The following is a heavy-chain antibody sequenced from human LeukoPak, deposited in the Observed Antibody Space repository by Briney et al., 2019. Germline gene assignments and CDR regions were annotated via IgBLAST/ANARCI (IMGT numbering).Heavy chain of an antibody. CDR3: ARGGVLRFLEWSPEYNWFDP. Sequence: SETLSLTCTVSGGSISSSSNYWGWIRQPPGKGLEWIGSIYYSVSTYYNPSLKSRVTISVDTSKNQFSLKMSSVTAADTAVYYCARGGVLRFLEWSPEYNWFDPWGQGTLVTVSS. D-gene: IGHD3-3*01. CDR2: IYYSVST. J-gene: IGHJ5*02. CDR1: GGSISSSSNY. V-gene: IGHV4-39*07.